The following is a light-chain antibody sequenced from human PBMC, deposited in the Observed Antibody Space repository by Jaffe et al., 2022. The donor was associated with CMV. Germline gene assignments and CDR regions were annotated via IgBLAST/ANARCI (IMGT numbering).Light chain of an antibody. Sequence: QSVLTQPPSVSAAPGQKVSISCSGSTSNIGNNYVSWYQQFPGTAPKLVIYENNKRPPGIPDRFSGSKSGTSATLGITGLQTGDEADYYCGTWDSSLSAWVFGGGTKLTVL. J-gene: IGLJ3*02. CDR2: ENN. CDR3: GTWDSSLSAWV. CDR1: TSNIGNNY. V-gene: IGLV1-51*02.